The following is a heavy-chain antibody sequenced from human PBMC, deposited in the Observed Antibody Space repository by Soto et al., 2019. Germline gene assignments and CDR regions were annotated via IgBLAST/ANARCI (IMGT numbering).Heavy chain of an antibody. CDR2: IFYSGSA. D-gene: IGHD3-3*01. CDR1: GDSISSGGYY. V-gene: IGHV4-31*03. J-gene: IGHJ5*02. Sequence: PSETLSLTCIVSGDSISSGGYYWSWIRQHPVKGLEWIGYIFYSGSAFYNPSLKGRVTISVETSENRFSLRLNSVTAADTAVYYCARDMSRYDSWSGYVSTTNWFDPWDQGALVTVSS. CDR3: ARDMSRYDSWSGYVSTTNWFDP.